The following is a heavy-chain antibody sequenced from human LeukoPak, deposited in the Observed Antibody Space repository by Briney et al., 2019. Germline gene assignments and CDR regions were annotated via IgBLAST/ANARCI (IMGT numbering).Heavy chain of an antibody. J-gene: IGHJ4*02. D-gene: IGHD3-3*01. CDR3: TTEFWYYFNN. Sequence: GGSLRLSCAGSGFTFSGTWLSWVRQAPGQGLEWVARINTKTDGATTTYGAPVKGRFTISRDDSKSTLYLDMNSLKTEDTAVYYCTTEFWYYFNNWGQGTLVTVSS. CDR2: INTKTDGATT. V-gene: IGHV3-15*01. CDR1: GFTFSGTW.